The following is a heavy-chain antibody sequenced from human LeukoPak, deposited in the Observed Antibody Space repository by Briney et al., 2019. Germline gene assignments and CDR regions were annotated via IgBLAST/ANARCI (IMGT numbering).Heavy chain of an antibody. V-gene: IGHV3-64D*06. J-gene: IGHJ4*02. CDR1: GFTFSTYA. D-gene: IGHD2-15*01. Sequence: GGSLRLYCSASGFTFSTYAMHWVRQAPGKGLEYVSAISSNGGSTYYADSVKGRFAISRDNSKNTLYLQMSSLRAEDTAVYYCVKEPSYCSGGSCHFDYWGQGTLVTVSS. CDR2: ISSNGGST. CDR3: VKEPSYCSGGSCHFDY.